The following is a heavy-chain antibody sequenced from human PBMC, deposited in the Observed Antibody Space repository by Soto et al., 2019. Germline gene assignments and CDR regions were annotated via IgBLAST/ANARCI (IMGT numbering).Heavy chain of an antibody. J-gene: IGHJ4*02. CDR2: SNHSGST. CDR1: GGSFSGYY. V-gene: IGHV4-34*01. Sequence: QVQLQQWGAGLLKPSETLSLTCAVYGGSFSGYYWSWIRQPPGEGLAWIGESNHSGSTNYNPSLKSRVTISVNTSKNQFSRKLSSVTAADTAVYYCARGGWFGEFGYWGQGTLVTVSS. CDR3: ARGGWFGEFGY. D-gene: IGHD3-10*01.